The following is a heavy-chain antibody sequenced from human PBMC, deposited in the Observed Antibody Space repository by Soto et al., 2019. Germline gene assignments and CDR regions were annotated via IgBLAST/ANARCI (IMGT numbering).Heavy chain of an antibody. CDR1: GGSFSGYY. CDR2: INHSGST. J-gene: IGHJ4*02. V-gene: IGHV4-34*01. Sequence: SETLSLTCAVYGGSFSGYYWTWIRQPPGTGLEWIGEINHSGSTNYNPSLKSRVTISVDTSKNQFSLKLTSVTAADTAVYYCARDKIPGLFDYWGQRTLVTVSS. CDR3: ARDKIPGLFDY.